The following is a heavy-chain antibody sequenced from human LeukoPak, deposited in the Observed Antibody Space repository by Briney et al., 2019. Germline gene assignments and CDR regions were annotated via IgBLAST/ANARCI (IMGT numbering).Heavy chain of an antibody. Sequence: GGSLRLSCAASEFTFSSYSMNWVRQAPGKGLEWVSYISSSSSTIYYADSVKGRFTISRDNAKNSLYLQMNSLRAEDTAVYYCATRQEFHPGAFDIWGQGTMVTVSS. D-gene: IGHD2-21*01. CDR1: EFTFSSYS. CDR2: ISSSSSTI. V-gene: IGHV3-48*01. CDR3: ATRQEFHPGAFDI. J-gene: IGHJ3*02.